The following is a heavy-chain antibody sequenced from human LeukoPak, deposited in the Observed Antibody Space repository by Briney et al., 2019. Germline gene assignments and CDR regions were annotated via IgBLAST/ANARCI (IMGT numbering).Heavy chain of an antibody. V-gene: IGHV3-30*18. J-gene: IGHJ4*02. CDR3: TKGVLGRTQSVSAGLDS. Sequence: GGSLRLSCAASGFTFSNYGMHWVRQAPGKGLEWVAVISYDGSNKYYADSVKGRFTVSRDNSKNTLYLQMNSLRAEDTAVYYCTKGVLGRTQSVSAGLDSWGQGTLVTVSS. D-gene: IGHD7-27*01. CDR2: ISYDGSNK. CDR1: GFTFSNYG.